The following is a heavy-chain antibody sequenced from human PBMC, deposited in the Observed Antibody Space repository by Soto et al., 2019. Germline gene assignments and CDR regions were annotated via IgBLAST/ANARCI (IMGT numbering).Heavy chain of an antibody. J-gene: IGHJ6*03. CDR3: ARMVRGSNIDYYHYMDV. D-gene: IGHD3-10*01. V-gene: IGHV1-18*01. CDR2: ISASNGDT. Sequence: QVQLVQSGGVMKKPGASVKVSCKASGYTFTSHGISWVRQAPGQGLEWMGWISASNGDTNYAQKYQGRVTVTKDTSTSTGYMELRSLRSEDTAVYYCARMVRGSNIDYYHYMDVWGEGTTVTVSS. CDR1: GYTFTSHG.